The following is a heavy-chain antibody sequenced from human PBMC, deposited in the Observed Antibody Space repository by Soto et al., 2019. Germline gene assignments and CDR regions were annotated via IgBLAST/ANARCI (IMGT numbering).Heavy chain of an antibody. CDR1: GFTFSSYA. J-gene: IGHJ4*02. Sequence: GGSLRLSCAASGFTFSSYAMSWVRQAPGKGLEWVSAISGSGGSTYYADSVKGRFTISRDNSKNTLYLQMNSLRAEDTAVYYCAKGPYNWNDVQYHFDYWGQGTLVTVSS. D-gene: IGHD1-20*01. CDR2: ISGSGGST. V-gene: IGHV3-23*01. CDR3: AKGPYNWNDVQYHFDY.